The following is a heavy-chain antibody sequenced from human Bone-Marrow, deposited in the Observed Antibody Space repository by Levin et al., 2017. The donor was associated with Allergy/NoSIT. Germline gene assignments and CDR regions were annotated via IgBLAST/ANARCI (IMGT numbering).Heavy chain of an antibody. Sequence: HTGGSLRLSCGASGFKFDEYVMHWVRQVPGKGLEWVAGISWDSGTIAYADSVKGRFTISRDNFKNSLYLEMNSLRVEDTAFYYCIKEETVGAYFESWGQGILVTVSS. D-gene: IGHD1-26*01. CDR2: ISWDSGTI. V-gene: IGHV3-9*01. J-gene: IGHJ4*02. CDR3: IKEETVGAYFES. CDR1: GFKFDEYV.